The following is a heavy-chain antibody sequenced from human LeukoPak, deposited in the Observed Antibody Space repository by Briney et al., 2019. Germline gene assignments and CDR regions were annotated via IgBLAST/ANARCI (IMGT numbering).Heavy chain of an antibody. CDR2: IYYSGST. CDR3: ARAEVADFWSGYGPYYFDY. V-gene: IGHV4-59*01. CDR1: GGSISSYY. D-gene: IGHD3-3*01. J-gene: IGHJ4*02. Sequence: SETLSLTCTVSGGSISSYYWSWIRQPPGKGLEWIGYIYYSGSTNYNPSLKSRVTISVDTSKNQFSLKLSSVTAADTAVYYCARAEVADFWSGYGPYYFDYWGQGTLVTVSS.